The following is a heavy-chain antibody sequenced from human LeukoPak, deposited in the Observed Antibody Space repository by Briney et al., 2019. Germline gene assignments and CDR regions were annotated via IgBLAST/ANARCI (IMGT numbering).Heavy chain of an antibody. CDR1: GGTFISYA. CDR3: ARYRSGGSCYSCLDY. D-gene: IGHD2-15*01. CDR2: IIPIFGTA. J-gene: IGHJ4*02. V-gene: IGHV1-69*13. Sequence: GASVKVSCKASGGTFISYAISWVRQAPGQGLEWMGGIIPIFGTANYAQKFQGRVTITADESTSTAYMELSSLRSEDTAVYYCARYRSGGSCYSCLDYWGQGTLVTVSS.